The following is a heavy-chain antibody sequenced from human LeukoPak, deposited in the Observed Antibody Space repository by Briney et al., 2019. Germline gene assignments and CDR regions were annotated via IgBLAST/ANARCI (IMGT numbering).Heavy chain of an antibody. J-gene: IGHJ6*02. CDR2: INHSGST. V-gene: IGHV4-34*01. CDR3: ASGVYYYYGMDV. CDR1: GGSFSGYY. Sequence: SETLSLTCAVYGGSFSGYYWSWIRQPPGKGLEWIGEINHSGSTNYNPSLKSRVTISVDTSKNQFSLKLSSVTAADTAMYYCASGVYYYYGMDVWGQGTTVTVSS.